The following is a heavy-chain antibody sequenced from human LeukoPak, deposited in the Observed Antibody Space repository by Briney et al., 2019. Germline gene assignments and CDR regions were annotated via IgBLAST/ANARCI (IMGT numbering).Heavy chain of an antibody. CDR3: ARRAYGRSSSIFDK. V-gene: IGHV1-18*01. CDR2: MSAYNGNT. J-gene: IGHJ4*02. Sequence: ASVKVSCKASGYTFTSYGISWVRQAPGQGLEWMGWMSAYNGNTNYAQKFQGRVTVTTDTSTSTAYMELRSLRSDDTAAFYCARRAYGRSSSIFDKWGQGTLVTVSS. D-gene: IGHD3-3*02. CDR1: GYTFTSYG.